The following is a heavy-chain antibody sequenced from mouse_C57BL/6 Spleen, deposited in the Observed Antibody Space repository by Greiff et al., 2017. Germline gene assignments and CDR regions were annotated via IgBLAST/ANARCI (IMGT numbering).Heavy chain of an antibody. CDR2: IDPSDSYT. V-gene: IGHV1-69*01. J-gene: IGHJ3*01. Sequence: VQLQQPGAELVMPGASVKLSCKASGYTFTSYWMHWVKQRPGQGLEWIGEIDPSDSYTNYNQKFKGKSTLTVDKSSSTAYMQLRSLPSEDAAVYYCARGPCAYWGQGTLVTVSA. CDR1: GYTFTSYW. CDR3: ARGPCAY.